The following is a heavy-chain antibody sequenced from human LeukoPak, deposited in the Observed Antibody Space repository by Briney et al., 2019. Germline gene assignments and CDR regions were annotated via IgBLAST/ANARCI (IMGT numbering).Heavy chain of an antibody. V-gene: IGHV3-30*03. Sequence: GGSLRLSCAASGLTVSSNYMSWVRQAPGKGLDWVAVVLEDGSYQYYADSVKGRFTISRDNSKNTLFLQMNSLRGEDTAMYYCARVQGGGFRTADYWGQGTLVTVSS. CDR1: GLTVSSNY. J-gene: IGHJ4*02. CDR3: ARVQGGGFRTADY. CDR2: VLEDGSYQ. D-gene: IGHD1-14*01.